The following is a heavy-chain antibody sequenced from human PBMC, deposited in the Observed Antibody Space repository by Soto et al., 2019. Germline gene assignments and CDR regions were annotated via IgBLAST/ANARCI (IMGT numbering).Heavy chain of an antibody. CDR1: GGTLSDHG. Sequence: QVQLEQSGAEVKKPGSSVKVSCKAAGGTLSDHGVAWLRQARGQGLEWMGGTIPVFNTAKYEQKFQGRVTVTADKFTNIAYLELSGLRSEDTAFYFCARGVYGSENYYTGPSAFDIWGQGTMVIVSS. CDR2: TIPVFNTA. CDR3: ARGVYGSENYYTGPSAFDI. V-gene: IGHV1-69*06. D-gene: IGHD3-10*01. J-gene: IGHJ3*02.